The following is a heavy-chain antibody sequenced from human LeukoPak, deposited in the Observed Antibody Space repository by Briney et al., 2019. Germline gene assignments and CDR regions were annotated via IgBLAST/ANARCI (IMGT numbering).Heavy chain of an antibody. V-gene: IGHV1-24*01. D-gene: IGHD3-10*02. CDR1: GYTLTELS. Sequence: ASVKVSCKVSGYTLTELSMHWVRQAPGKGLEWMGGFDPEDGETIYAQKFQGRVTMTEDTSTDTAYMELSSLRSEDTAVYYCATELATMSGFDPWGQGTLCTVSS. J-gene: IGHJ5*02. CDR2: FDPEDGET. CDR3: ATELATMSGFDP.